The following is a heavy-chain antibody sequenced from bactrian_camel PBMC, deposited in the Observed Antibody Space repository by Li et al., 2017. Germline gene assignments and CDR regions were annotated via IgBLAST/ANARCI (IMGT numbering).Heavy chain of an antibody. CDR3: AAEGALNGGICYGNPNY. CDR2: IYIGSGNT. J-gene: IGHJ4*01. CDR1: GYSYSTNC. Sequence: VQLVESGGGSVQTGGSLRLSCAASGYSYSTNCMGWFRQAPGKAREGVATIYIGSGNTAYDDNVKGRFTISQENAGHTVYLQMDSLKTEDTAVYYCAAEGALNGGICYGNPNYWGQGTQVTVS. V-gene: IGHV3S40*01. D-gene: IGHD5*01.